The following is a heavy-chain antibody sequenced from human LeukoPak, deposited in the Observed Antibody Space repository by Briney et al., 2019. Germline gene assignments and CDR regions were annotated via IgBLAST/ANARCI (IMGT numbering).Heavy chain of an antibody. J-gene: IGHJ5*02. CDR2: IIPIFGTA. CDR1: GGTFSSYA. Sequence: ASVKVSCKAAGGTFSSYAISWVRQAPGQGLEWMGGIIPIFGTAKYAQKFRGRVTITADELTRAAYMELSSLRSEDTAVYYCARAPSLVVTASPWLGWFDPWGQGTLVTVSS. D-gene: IGHD2-21*02. V-gene: IGHV1-69*01. CDR3: ARAPSLVVTASPWLGWFDP.